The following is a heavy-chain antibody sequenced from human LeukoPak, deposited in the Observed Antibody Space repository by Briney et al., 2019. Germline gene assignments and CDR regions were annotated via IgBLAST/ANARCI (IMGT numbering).Heavy chain of an antibody. V-gene: IGHV3-74*01. CDR1: GITFSSYA. D-gene: IGHD3-16*01. Sequence: QPGGSLRLSCAASGITFSSYAMSWVRQAPGKGLVWVSRINFDGSDTSYADFVKGRFTISRDNAKNTLFLQMNSLRAEDTAVYYCTRSLMDWGQGIRVTVSS. CDR3: TRSLMD. CDR2: INFDGSDT. J-gene: IGHJ4*02.